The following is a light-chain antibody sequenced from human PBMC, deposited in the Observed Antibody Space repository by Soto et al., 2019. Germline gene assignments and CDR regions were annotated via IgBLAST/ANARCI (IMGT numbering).Light chain of an antibody. J-gene: IGLJ3*02. CDR3: AAWDDSHWV. CDR1: SSNIGSNT. CDR2: SNN. Sequence: QSALTQPPSASGTPGQRVTISCSGSSSNIGSNTVNWYQQLPGTAPKLLIYSNNQRPSGVPDRFSGSKSGTSASLAISGLQSEDEADYYCAAWDDSHWVFGGGTKLTVL. V-gene: IGLV1-44*01.